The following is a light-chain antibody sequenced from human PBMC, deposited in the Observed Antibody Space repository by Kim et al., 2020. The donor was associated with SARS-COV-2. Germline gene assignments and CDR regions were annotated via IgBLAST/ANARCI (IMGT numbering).Light chain of an antibody. CDR2: RNN. J-gene: IGLJ2*01. Sequence: RQTATLPCAGNSNIVGTQGAAWLQQLQGHPPKHLSYRNNVRPSGISGRLSASRSGNTASLAITGLQPGAEADYYCSAWDSSLSAVVFGGGTQLTV. V-gene: IGLV10-54*01. CDR1: SNIVGTQG. CDR3: SAWDSSLSAVV.